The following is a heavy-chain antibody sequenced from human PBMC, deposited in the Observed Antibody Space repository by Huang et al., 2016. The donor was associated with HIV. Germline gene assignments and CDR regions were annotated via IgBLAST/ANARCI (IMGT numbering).Heavy chain of an antibody. CDR3: ARDTYYTDIWKRNDASFL. J-gene: IGHJ3*01. V-gene: IGHV1-18*01. Sequence: QVQLVQSGGEVKQPGASVRVSCKASGYDFGSYGMRWGRQAPGQGLEWLGWIGSDSRDTRTAQKFQGRATMTTDRSATTTYMELRSLRYDDTAVYYCARDTYYTDIWKRNDASFLWGQGTMITVYS. CDR2: IGSDSRDT. D-gene: IGHD3-22*01. CDR1: GYDFGSYG.